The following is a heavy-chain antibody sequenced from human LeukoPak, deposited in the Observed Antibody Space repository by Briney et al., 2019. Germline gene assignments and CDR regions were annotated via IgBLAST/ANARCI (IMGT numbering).Heavy chain of an antibody. CDR3: AKDLLAYSSGL. V-gene: IGHV3-9*01. Sequence: GGSLRLSCAASGFTFDDYAMHWVRQAPGKGLEWVSGISWNSGSIAYADSVKGRFTISRDNSKNTLYLQMNSLRAEDTAVYYCAKDLLAYSSGLWGQGTLVTVSS. CDR1: GFTFDDYA. J-gene: IGHJ4*02. CDR2: ISWNSGSI. D-gene: IGHD3-22*01.